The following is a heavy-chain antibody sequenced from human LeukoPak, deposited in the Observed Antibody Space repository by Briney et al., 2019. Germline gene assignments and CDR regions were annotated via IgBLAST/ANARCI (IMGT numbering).Heavy chain of an antibody. V-gene: IGHV3-53*01. CDR1: GFSVGSTY. J-gene: IGHJ3*02. Sequence: GGSLRLSCAASGFSVGSTYMSWVRQAPGKGLEWVAVIYSDGRTYYADSVKGRFTISRDNSKNTLYLQMNSLRAEDTAVYYCASSGDTAMAPDAFDIWGQGTMVTVSS. CDR3: ASSGDTAMAPDAFDI. CDR2: IYSDGRT. D-gene: IGHD5-18*01.